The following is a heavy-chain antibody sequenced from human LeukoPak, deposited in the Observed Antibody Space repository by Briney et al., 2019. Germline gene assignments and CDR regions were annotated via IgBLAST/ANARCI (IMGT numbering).Heavy chain of an antibody. CDR1: GFTFSNYW. Sequence: GGSLRLSCAPSGFTFSNYWMHWVRQAPGKGLVWVSRINTDGSTITYADSVKGRFTISRDNAKNTLYLQMNSLRGEDTAVYFCARERKSSTSMDYWGQGTLVTVSS. J-gene: IGHJ4*02. CDR3: ARERKSSTSMDY. D-gene: IGHD2-2*01. V-gene: IGHV3-74*01. CDR2: INTDGSTI.